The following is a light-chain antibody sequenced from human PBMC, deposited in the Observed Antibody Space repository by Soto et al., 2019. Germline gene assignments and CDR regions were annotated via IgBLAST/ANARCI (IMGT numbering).Light chain of an antibody. CDR3: SSYASSATIV. CDR1: SSDIGSYNF. CDR2: EVS. J-gene: IGLJ2*01. Sequence: QSALTQPASVSGSPGQSIAISCTGTSSDIGSYNFVSWYQHHPGKVPKLMIYEVSYRPSGVSDRFSGSKSGNTASLTISGLQADDEADDYCSSYASSATIVFGGGTKLTVL. V-gene: IGLV2-14*01.